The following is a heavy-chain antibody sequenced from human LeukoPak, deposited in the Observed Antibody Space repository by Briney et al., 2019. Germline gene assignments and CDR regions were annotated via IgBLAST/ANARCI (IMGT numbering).Heavy chain of an antibody. CDR3: AKTIPSIAVAGMDY. V-gene: IGHV3-23*01. Sequence: SGGSLRLSCAASGFTFSSYGMSWVRQAPGKGLEWVSAISGSGGSTYYADSVKGRFTISRDNSKNTLYLQMNSLRAEGTAVYYCAKTIPSIAVAGMDYWGQGTLVTVSS. CDR1: GFTFSSYG. CDR2: ISGSGGST. D-gene: IGHD6-19*01. J-gene: IGHJ4*02.